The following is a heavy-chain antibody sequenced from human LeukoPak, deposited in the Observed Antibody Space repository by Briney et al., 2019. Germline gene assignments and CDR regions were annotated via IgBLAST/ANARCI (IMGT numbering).Heavy chain of an antibody. CDR2: VHYSGGT. Sequence: PSETLSLTCIGSGGSINSYYWSWIRQPPGKGLEWIGYVHYSGGTNYNPSLKSRVTISVDTSKSQFSLKLSSVTAADTAVYYCARGRWLALPDRWGQGTLVTVSS. D-gene: IGHD6-19*01. CDR3: ARGRWLALPDR. J-gene: IGHJ5*02. CDR1: GGSINSYY. V-gene: IGHV4-59*01.